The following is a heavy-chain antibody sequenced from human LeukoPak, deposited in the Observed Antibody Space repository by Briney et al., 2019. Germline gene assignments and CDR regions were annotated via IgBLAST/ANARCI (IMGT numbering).Heavy chain of an antibody. V-gene: IGHV3-9*01. Sequence: GRSLRLSCAASGFTFDDYAMHWVRQAPGKGLEWVSGISWNSGSIGYADSVKGRFTISRDNAKNSLYLQMNSLRAEDTALYYCAGGGGYSYGLNYWGQGTLVTVSS. CDR2: ISWNSGSI. CDR1: GFTFDDYA. CDR3: AGGGGYSYGLNY. D-gene: IGHD5-18*01. J-gene: IGHJ4*02.